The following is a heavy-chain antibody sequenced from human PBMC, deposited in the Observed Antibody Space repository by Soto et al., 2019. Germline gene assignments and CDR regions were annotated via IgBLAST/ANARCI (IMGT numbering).Heavy chain of an antibody. CDR1: GFIFTSFG. J-gene: IGHJ4*02. Sequence: SVKVSCKASGFIFTSFGVQWVRQARGQRLEWIGWITVGTGNTNYAQKFQERVTITRDMSTSTAYMELRSLRSEDTAVYYCAAADSSGYYGGWGQGTQVTVS. CDR2: ITVGTGNT. D-gene: IGHD3-22*01. CDR3: AAADSSGYYGG. V-gene: IGHV1-58*01.